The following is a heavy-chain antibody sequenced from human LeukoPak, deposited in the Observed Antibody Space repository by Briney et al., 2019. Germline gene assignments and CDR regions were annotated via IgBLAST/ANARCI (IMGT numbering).Heavy chain of an antibody. CDR1: GFTFSDYT. CDR2: IFSRNGIK. J-gene: IGHJ6*01. Sequence: GGSLRLSCAASGFTFSDYTVNWVRQAPGKGLEWVSNIFSRNGIKNYADSVEGRFTISRDNAKNLVFLQMNSLRDDDTAVYYCAILVLSNYGLDVWRLGTTVTVSS. D-gene: IGHD2/OR15-2a*01. CDR3: AILVLSNYGLDV. V-gene: IGHV3-48*02.